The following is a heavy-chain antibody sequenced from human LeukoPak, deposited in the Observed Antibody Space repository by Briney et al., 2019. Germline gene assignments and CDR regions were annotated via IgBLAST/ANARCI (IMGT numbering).Heavy chain of an antibody. J-gene: IGHJ4*02. V-gene: IGHV4-39*01. Sequence: PSETLSLTCTVSGDSFSSSDYYWSWIRQPPGKEMEWIASINYGGTTYYNPSLKSRVTISVDTSKNQFSLRLSSVTAADTAVYLCARYVVYGSGKYYFDYWGQGSLVTVSS. CDR1: GDSFSSSDYY. CDR2: INYGGTT. CDR3: ARYVVYGSGKYYFDY. D-gene: IGHD3-10*01.